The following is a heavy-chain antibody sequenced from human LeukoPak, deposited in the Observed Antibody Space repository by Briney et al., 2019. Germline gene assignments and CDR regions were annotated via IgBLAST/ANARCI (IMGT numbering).Heavy chain of an antibody. J-gene: IGHJ6*03. D-gene: IGHD3-22*01. V-gene: IGHV4-34*01. CDR2: INHSGST. CDR3: ANPNYYDSSGYLGPYYMDV. Sequence: PSETLSLTCAVYGGSFSGYYWSWIRQPPGKGLEWIGEINHSGSTNYNPSLKSRVTISVDTSKNQFSLKLSSVTAADTAVYYCANPNYYDSSGYLGPYYMDVWGKGTTVTVSS. CDR1: GGSFSGYY.